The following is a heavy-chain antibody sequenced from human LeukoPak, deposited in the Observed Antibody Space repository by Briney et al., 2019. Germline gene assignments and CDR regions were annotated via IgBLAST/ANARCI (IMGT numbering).Heavy chain of an antibody. CDR3: ASRPADTTWYGVFDY. J-gene: IGHJ4*02. CDR1: GGSIYSHY. V-gene: IGHV4-59*11. CDR2: IFNTGNT. Sequence: SETLSLTCSVSGGSIYSHYWSWIRQPPGKRLEWIGYIFNTGNTNYNPSLASRVTMSVDTSRAQFFLRLSPVTAADTAIYYCASRPADTTWYGVFDYWSQGTLVTVSS. D-gene: IGHD3-10*01.